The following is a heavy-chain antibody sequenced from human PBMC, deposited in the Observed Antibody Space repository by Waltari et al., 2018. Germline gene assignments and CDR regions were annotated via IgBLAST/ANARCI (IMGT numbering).Heavy chain of an antibody. CDR1: GGSISSYY. Sequence: QVQLQESGPGLVKPSETLSLTCTVSGGSISSYYWSWIRQPPGKGLEWIGYIYYSGSTNYNPALKSRVTISVDTSKNQFSLKLSSVTAADTAVYYCARDGYNYSLSYYYYYMDVWGKGTTVTVSS. CDR2: IYYSGST. CDR3: ARDGYNYSLSYYYYYMDV. V-gene: IGHV4-59*01. J-gene: IGHJ6*03. D-gene: IGHD5-12*01.